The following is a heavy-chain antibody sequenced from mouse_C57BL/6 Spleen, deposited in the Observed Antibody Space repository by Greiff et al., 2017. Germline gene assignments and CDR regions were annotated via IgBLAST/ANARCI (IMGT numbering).Heavy chain of an antibody. CDR3: ATYVYAGAY. CDR1: GYSITSGYY. Sequence: ESGPGLVKPSQSLSLTCSVTGYSITSGYYWNWIRQFPGNQLELMGYISYDGSNNYNPSLKNRISITRDTSKNQFFLKLNSVTTEDKASYVCATYVYAGAYWGQGTLVTVSA. J-gene: IGHJ3*01. CDR2: ISYDGSN. V-gene: IGHV3-6*01.